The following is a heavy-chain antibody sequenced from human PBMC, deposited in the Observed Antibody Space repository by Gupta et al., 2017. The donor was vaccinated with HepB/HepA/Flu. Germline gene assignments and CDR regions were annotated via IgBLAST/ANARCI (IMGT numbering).Heavy chain of an antibody. V-gene: IGHV1-69*01. CDR1: GGTFSSYA. CDR2: IIPIFGTA. Sequence: QVQLVQSGAEVKKPGSSVKVSCKASGGTFSSYAISWVRQAPGQGLEWMGGIIPIFGTANYAQKFQGRVTITADESTSTAYMELSSLRSEDTAVYYCARSRHPSKSGSPYYYYMDVWGKGTTVTVSS. J-gene: IGHJ6*03. CDR3: ARSRHPSKSGSPYYYYMDV. D-gene: IGHD3-10*01.